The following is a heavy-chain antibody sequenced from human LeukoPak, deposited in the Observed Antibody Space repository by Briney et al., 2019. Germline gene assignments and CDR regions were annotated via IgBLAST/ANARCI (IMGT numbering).Heavy chain of an antibody. CDR1: GFTFSSYG. V-gene: IGHV3-30*03. CDR3: ARSARLMKGVVEVTALDD. CDR2: ISYDGSNK. J-gene: IGHJ4*02. D-gene: IGHD3-3*01. Sequence: GGSLRLSCAASGFTFSSYGMHWVRQAPGKGLEWVAVISYDGSNKYYADSVKGRFTISRDNAKNSVYLEMNSLRADDTAVYYCARSARLMKGVVEVTALDDWGQGTLVTVSS.